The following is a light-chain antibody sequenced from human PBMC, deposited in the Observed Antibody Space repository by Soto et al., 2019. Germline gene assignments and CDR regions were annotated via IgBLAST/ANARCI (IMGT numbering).Light chain of an antibody. J-gene: IGKJ1*01. CDR3: QQYGSSPRT. Sequence: EFVLTKSPGTLSFSPGERATLSCRASQTVRNNYLAWYQQKPGQDPRFLIYDSSSRATGIPDRFSGGGSGTYFTLTTSRLEPEDFAVNYCQQYGSSPRTLGQGTKG. V-gene: IGKV3-20*01. CDR2: DSS. CDR1: QTVRNNY.